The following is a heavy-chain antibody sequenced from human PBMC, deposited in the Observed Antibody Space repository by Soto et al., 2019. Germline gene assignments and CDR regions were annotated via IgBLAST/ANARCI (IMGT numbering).Heavy chain of an antibody. CDR3: ARDSIPPYCGGDCYPEKYAFDI. Sequence: SVKVSCKASGGTFSSYAISWVRQAPGQGLEWMGGIIPIFGTANYAQKFPGRVTITADESTSTAYMELSSLRSEDTAVYYCARDSIPPYCGGDCYPEKYAFDIWVQGTMVTVSS. CDR2: IIPIFGTA. J-gene: IGHJ3*02. V-gene: IGHV1-69*13. CDR1: GGTFSSYA. D-gene: IGHD2-21*02.